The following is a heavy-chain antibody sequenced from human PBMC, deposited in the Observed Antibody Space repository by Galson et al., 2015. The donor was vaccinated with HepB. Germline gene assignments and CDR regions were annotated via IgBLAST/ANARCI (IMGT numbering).Heavy chain of an antibody. V-gene: IGHV3-23*01. D-gene: IGHD2-15*01. Sequence: SLRLSCAASGFTFSDYAMSWVRQAPGKGLEWVAAMSRDGGDTFYADSVKGRFMISRDSSKDTLYLQMSSLRAEDTATYYCAKDVVGHYYGLDVWGRGTTVTVSS. CDR1: GFTFSDYA. CDR3: AKDVVGHYYGLDV. CDR2: MSRDGGDT. J-gene: IGHJ6*02.